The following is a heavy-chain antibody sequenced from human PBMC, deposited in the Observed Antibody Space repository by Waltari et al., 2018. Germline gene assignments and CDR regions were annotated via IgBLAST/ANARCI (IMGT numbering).Heavy chain of an antibody. Sequence: LLQESGPGLVKPSGTLSLPCGVSGESMSSPDVWTWVRQPPGKGLEWIGQVRLSGRTNYNPSFASRVTVAVDTFNNQFSLTLTSATAADTAVYYCARDRGRGLYLDPWGPGTLVTVSP. V-gene: IGHV4-4*02. CDR2: VRLSGRT. D-gene: IGHD2-15*01. CDR3: ARDRGRGLYLDP. J-gene: IGHJ5*02. CDR1: GESMSSPDV.